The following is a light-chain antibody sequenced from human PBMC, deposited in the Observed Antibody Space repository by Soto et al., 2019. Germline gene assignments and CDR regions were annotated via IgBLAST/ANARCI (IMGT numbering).Light chain of an antibody. J-gene: IGKJ1*01. CDR3: QQRSNWPPWT. Sequence: EIVLTQSPATLYLSPGVRATLSCRASQSVSSYLAWYQQNPGQAPRLLIYDASNRATGIPARFSGSGSGTDFTLTISSLEPEDFAVYYCQQRSNWPPWTFGQGTKVEIK. CDR2: DAS. V-gene: IGKV3-11*01. CDR1: QSVSSY.